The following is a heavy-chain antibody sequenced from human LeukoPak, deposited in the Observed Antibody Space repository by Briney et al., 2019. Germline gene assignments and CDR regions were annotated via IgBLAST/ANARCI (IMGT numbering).Heavy chain of an antibody. V-gene: IGHV2-70*11. CDR2: IDWDDDK. Sequence: SGPALVKPTQTLTLTCAFSGFSLTISGMCVSWIRQPPGKALEWLARIDWDDDKYYSTSLKTRLTISKDTSKNQVVLTVTNMDPVDTATYYCARIPNFYDNKGYFDYWGQGILVTVSS. CDR1: GFSLTISGMC. D-gene: IGHD3-22*01. CDR3: ARIPNFYDNKGYFDY. J-gene: IGHJ4*02.